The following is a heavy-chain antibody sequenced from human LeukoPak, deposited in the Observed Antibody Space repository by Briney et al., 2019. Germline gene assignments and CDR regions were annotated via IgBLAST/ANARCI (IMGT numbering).Heavy chain of an antibody. J-gene: IGHJ4*02. D-gene: IGHD5-18*01. CDR3: ARGGRGYSYGSFEY. V-gene: IGHV3-11*06. CDR1: GFTFSDYY. Sequence: GGSLRLSCAASGFTFSDYYMSWIRQASGKGLEWVSYISSGTSYTNYADSVKGRFTISRDNAKNSLYLQMNSLRAEDTAVYYCARGGRGYSYGSFEYWGQGTLVTISS. CDR2: ISSGTSYT.